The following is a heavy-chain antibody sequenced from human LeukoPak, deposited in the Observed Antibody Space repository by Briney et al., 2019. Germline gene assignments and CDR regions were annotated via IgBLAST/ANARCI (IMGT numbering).Heavy chain of an antibody. CDR2: ISDGGGTT. CDR1: GFTFSSYA. CDR3: AKVGTGDLFRALDY. J-gene: IGHJ4*02. Sequence: PGGSLRLSCAASGFTFSSYAMSWVRQAPGKGLVWVSAISDGGGTTYYADSVQGRFTISRDYSKNTLFLQMNSLRADDTAVYYCAKVGTGDLFRALDYWGQGTLVTVSS. V-gene: IGHV3-23*01. D-gene: IGHD1-14*01.